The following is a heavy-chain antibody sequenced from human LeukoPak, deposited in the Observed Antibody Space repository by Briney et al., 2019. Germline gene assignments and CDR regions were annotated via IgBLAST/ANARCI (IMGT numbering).Heavy chain of an antibody. CDR2: ISHSGST. J-gene: IGHJ5*02. CDR3: ARGHSSGYYQGGGWFDP. D-gene: IGHD3-22*01. Sequence: PSETVSLTCAVSGGSISSNNWWSWVRQPPGRGLEWIGEISHSGSTDSNPSLKSRVTISIDTSKNQFSLRLSSVTAADTAVYYCARGHSSGYYQGGGWFDPWGQGTLVTVSS. CDR1: GGSISSNNW. V-gene: IGHV4-4*02.